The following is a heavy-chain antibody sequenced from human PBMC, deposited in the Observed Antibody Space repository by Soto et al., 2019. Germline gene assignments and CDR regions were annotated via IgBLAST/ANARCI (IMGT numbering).Heavy chain of an antibody. Sequence: QLQLVQSGAAVKKPGSSVKVSCKASGGTLNTYTISWVRQAPGQGLEWMGSILQFLGSTNYAKKCQGRVTITADQSTSTMELSSLRSEDTAVYFCARDVTAMEALYYYDTWGQGSLVTVSS. CDR1: GGTLNTYT. J-gene: IGHJ4*02. D-gene: IGHD5-18*01. V-gene: IGHV1-69*08. CDR3: ARDVTAMEALYYYDT. CDR2: ILQFLGST.